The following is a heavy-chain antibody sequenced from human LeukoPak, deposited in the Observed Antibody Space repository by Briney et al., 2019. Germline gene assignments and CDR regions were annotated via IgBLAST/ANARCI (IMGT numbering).Heavy chain of an antibody. CDR1: GGSISSGGYY. CDR3: ASVRTTGAPIGY. D-gene: IGHD3-10*01. CDR2: IYYSGST. J-gene: IGHJ4*02. V-gene: IGHV4-31*03. Sequence: TLSLTCTVSGGSISSGGYYWSWIRQHPGKGLEWIGYIYYSGSTYYNPSLKSRVTISVDTSKNQFSLKLSSVTAADTAVYYCASVRTTGAPIGYWGQGTLVTVSS.